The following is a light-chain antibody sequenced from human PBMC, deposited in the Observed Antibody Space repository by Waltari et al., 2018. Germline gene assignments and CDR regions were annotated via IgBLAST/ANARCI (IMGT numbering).Light chain of an antibody. Sequence: DVVMTQSPLSLPVPLGPPASIPCRSSQSLVYSDGNIYLNWFQQRPGQSPRRLIYKVSRRDSGVPDRFSGSGSGTDFTLRISRVEAEDVGLYFCMQGTNWPQSFGQGTKLEIK. CDR2: KVS. CDR3: MQGTNWPQS. CDR1: QSLVYSDGNIY. V-gene: IGKV2-30*01. J-gene: IGKJ2*03.